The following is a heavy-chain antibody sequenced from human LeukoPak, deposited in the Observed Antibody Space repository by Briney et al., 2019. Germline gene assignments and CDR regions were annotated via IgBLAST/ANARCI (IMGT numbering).Heavy chain of an antibody. CDR1: GFTFSSYA. CDR2: ISYDGSNK. D-gene: IGHD6-13*01. CDR3: ARSEAIIAAAGHLDY. Sequence: GRSLRLSCAASGFTFSSYAMHWVRQAPGKGLEWVAVISYDGSNKYYADSVKGRFTISRDNSKNTLYLQMNSLGAEDTAVYYCARSEAIIAAAGHLDYWGQGTLVTVSS. V-gene: IGHV3-30-3*01. J-gene: IGHJ4*02.